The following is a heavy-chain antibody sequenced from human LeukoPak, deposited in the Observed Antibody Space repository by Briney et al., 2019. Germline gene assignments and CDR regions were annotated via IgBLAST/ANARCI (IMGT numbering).Heavy chain of an antibody. Sequence: PGRSLRLSCAASGLTFSSYAMHWVRQAPGKGLEWVAVISYDGSNKYYADSVKGRFTISRDNSKNTLYLQMNSLRAEDTAVYYCARDQFGELLSALDYWGQGTLVTVSS. D-gene: IGHD3-10*01. CDR1: GLTFSSYA. CDR3: ARDQFGELLSALDY. J-gene: IGHJ4*02. CDR2: ISYDGSNK. V-gene: IGHV3-30-3*01.